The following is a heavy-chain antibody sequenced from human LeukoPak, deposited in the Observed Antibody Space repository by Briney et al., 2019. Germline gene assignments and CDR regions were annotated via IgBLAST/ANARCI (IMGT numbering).Heavy chain of an antibody. CDR2: IYYSGST. CDR1: GGSISSYY. J-gene: IGHJ6*02. Sequence: SETLSLTCTVSGGSISSYYWSWIRQPPGKGLEWIGYIYYSGSTNYNPSLKSRVTISVDTSKNQFSLKPSSVTAADTAVYYRARHGGHSTDYYYGMDVWGQGTTVTVSS. CDR3: ARHGGHSTDYYYGMDV. V-gene: IGHV4-59*08. D-gene: IGHD3-16*01.